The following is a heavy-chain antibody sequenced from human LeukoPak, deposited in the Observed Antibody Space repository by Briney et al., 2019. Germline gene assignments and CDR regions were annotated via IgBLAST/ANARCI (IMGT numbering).Heavy chain of an antibody. V-gene: IGHV3-66*01. CDR2: IYSGGST. D-gene: IGHD3-10*01. CDR3: ARGLYGSGSYVYSY. CDR1: GFTVSSNY. J-gene: IGHJ4*02. Sequence: GGSLRLSCAASGFTVSSNYMGWVRQAPGKGLEWVSVIYSGGSTYYADSVKGRFTISRDNSKNTLYLQMNSLRAEDTAVYYCARGLYGSGSYVYSYWGQGTLVTVSS.